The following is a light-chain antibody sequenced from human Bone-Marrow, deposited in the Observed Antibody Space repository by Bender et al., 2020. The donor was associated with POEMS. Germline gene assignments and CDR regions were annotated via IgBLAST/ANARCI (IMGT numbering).Light chain of an antibody. CDR1: NIGSKS. Sequence: SYVLTQPPSVSVAPGQTARITCGGNNIGSKSVHWYQQKPGQALVLVVYDDTDRPSGIPERFSGFNSGNTAALTISRVEAGDEADYYCQVWDSSLDRPDFGGGTKLTVL. CDR3: QVWDSSLDRPD. V-gene: IGLV3-21*02. CDR2: DDT. J-gene: IGLJ2*01.